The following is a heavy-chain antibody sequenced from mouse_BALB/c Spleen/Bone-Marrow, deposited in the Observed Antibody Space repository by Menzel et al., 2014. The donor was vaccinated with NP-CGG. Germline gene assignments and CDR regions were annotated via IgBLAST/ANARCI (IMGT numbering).Heavy chain of an antibody. CDR3: TNHYFDY. CDR2: IYPGSGST. V-gene: IGHV1S22*01. J-gene: IGHJ2*01. CDR1: GYTFTSYW. Sequence: LQQSGSELVRPGASVKQSCKASGYTFTSYWMHWVRQRPGQGLEWIGNIYPGSGSTNYDEKFKSKATLTVDTSSSTAYMQLSSLTSEDSAVYYCTNHYFDYWGQGTTLTVSS.